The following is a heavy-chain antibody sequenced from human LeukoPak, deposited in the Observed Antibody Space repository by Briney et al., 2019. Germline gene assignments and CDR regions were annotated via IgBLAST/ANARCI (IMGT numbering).Heavy chain of an antibody. D-gene: IGHD6-6*01. V-gene: IGHV3-23*01. CDR3: VKSLLKYSSSAWWGY. J-gene: IGHJ4*02. Sequence: GGSLRLSCAASGFTFSSYAMSWVRQAPGKGLEWVSAISGSGGSTYYADSVKGRFTISRDNSKNTLYLQMNSLRAEDTAVYYCVKSLLKYSSSAWWGYWGQGTLVTVSS. CDR1: GFTFSSYA. CDR2: ISGSGGST.